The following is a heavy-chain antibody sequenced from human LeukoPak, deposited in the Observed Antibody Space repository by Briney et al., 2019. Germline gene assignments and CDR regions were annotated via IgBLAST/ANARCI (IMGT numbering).Heavy chain of an antibody. CDR3: AEGVQLDRRDWFDP. CDR2: INHRGST. J-gene: IGHJ5*02. CDR1: GGSFSGYY. D-gene: IGHD1-1*01. Sequence: SETLSLTCAVYGGSFSGYYWSWIRQPPGKGLEWIGEINHRGSTNYNPSTKRRVTAPVDTTKNQFSWNLSSVTAADTAWYYCAEGVQLDRRDWFDPWGQGTLVTVSS. V-gene: IGHV4-34*01.